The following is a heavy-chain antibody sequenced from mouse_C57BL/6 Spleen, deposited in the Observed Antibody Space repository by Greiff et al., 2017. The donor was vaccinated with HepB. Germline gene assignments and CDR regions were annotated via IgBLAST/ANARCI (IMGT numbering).Heavy chain of an antibody. CDR1: GYTFTSYW. Sequence: VKLQQPGAELVKPGASVKLSCKASGYTFTSYWMHWVKQRPGQGLEWIGMIHPNSGSTNYNEKFKSKATLTVDKSSRTAYMQLSSLTSEDSAVYYCAIYGRDYAMDYWGQGTSVTVSS. J-gene: IGHJ4*01. CDR3: AIYGRDYAMDY. D-gene: IGHD1-1*02. CDR2: IHPNSGST. V-gene: IGHV1-64*01.